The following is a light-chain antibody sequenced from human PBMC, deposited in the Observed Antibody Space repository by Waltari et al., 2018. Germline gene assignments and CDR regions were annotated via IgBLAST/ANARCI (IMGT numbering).Light chain of an antibody. Sequence: DIQMTQSPSSLSASVEYTVPITCRASQGISSYLNWFQQKPGKAPKLLIYAATTLQSGVPSRFSGSGSGTEFTLTISSLQPEDFAAYYCLQHNSHPFTFGPGTKLDIK. J-gene: IGKJ3*01. CDR3: LQHNSHPFT. V-gene: IGKV1-17*01. CDR1: QGISSY. CDR2: AAT.